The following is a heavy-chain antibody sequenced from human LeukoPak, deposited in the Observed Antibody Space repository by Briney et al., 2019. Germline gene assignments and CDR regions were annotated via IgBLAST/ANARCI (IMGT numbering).Heavy chain of an antibody. D-gene: IGHD3-10*02. CDR3: AELGITMIGGV. J-gene: IGHJ6*04. CDR2: ISSSGSTI. CDR1: GFTFSSYA. V-gene: IGHV3-48*03. Sequence: GGSLRLSCAASGFTFSSYAMSWDRQAPGKGLEWVSYISSSGSTIYYADPVKGRFTISRDNAKNSLYLQMNSLRAEDTAVYYCAELGITMIGGVWGKGTTVTISS.